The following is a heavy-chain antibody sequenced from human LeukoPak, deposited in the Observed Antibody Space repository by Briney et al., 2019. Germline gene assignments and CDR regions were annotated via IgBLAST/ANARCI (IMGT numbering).Heavy chain of an antibody. Sequence: GGSLRLSCSVSGFTFSSYAMHWVRQAPGKGLQYVSSISSNGDSTYFAASVKGRFTISRDNSKSTLYLQMSSLRAEDTAVYYCVKDRWIDYWGQGALVTVSS. V-gene: IGHV3-64D*06. CDR3: VKDRWIDY. D-gene: IGHD5-24*01. J-gene: IGHJ4*02. CDR1: GFTFSSYA. CDR2: ISSNGDST.